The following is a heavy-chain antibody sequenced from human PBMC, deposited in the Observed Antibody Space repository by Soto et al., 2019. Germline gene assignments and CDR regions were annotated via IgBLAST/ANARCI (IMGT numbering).Heavy chain of an antibody. CDR3: AGALVATYFDY. J-gene: IGHJ4*02. Sequence: SETLSLTCTVSGGSISSGGYYWSRIRQHPGKGLEWIGYIYYSGSTYYNPSLKSRVTISVDTSKNQFSLKLSSVTAADTAVYYCAGALVATYFDYWGQGTLVTAPQ. V-gene: IGHV4-31*03. D-gene: IGHD5-12*01. CDR2: IYYSGST. CDR1: GGSISSGGYY.